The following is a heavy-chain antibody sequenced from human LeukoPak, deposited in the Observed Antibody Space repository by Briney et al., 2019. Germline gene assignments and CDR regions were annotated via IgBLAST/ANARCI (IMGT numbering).Heavy chain of an antibody. Sequence: GASVKVSCKASGYTFTSYDINWVRQATGQGLEWMGWMNPNSGNTGYAQKFQGRVTITRNTSISTAYMELSSLRSEDTAVYYCARVGTVVVPAKSIRRYYYMDVWGKGTTVTVSS. J-gene: IGHJ6*03. D-gene: IGHD2-2*01. CDR1: GYTFTSYD. CDR2: MNPNSGNT. CDR3: ARVGTVVVPAKSIRRYYYMDV. V-gene: IGHV1-8*03.